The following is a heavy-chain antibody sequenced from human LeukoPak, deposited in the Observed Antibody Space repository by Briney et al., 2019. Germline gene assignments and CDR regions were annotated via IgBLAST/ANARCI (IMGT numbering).Heavy chain of an antibody. CDR3: ARDPLGATSPLDY. J-gene: IGHJ4*02. CDR2: IKQDGSEK. Sequence: GSLRLSCAASGFTFSDYWMHWVRQAPGKGLEWVANIKQDGSEKYYVDSLKGRFTISRDNAKNSLYLQMNSLRAEDTAVYYCARDPLGATSPLDYWGQGILVIVSS. D-gene: IGHD1-26*01. V-gene: IGHV3-7*01. CDR1: GFTFSDYW.